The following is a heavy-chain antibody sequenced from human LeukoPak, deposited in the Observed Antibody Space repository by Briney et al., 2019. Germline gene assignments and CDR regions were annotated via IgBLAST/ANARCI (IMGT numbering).Heavy chain of an antibody. J-gene: IGHJ4*02. V-gene: IGHV1-2*06. Sequence: ASVKVSCKTSGYTFIDYYVHWVRQAPGQGLQWMGRINPNSGGADYAQKFQGRVTMTRDTSISTAYMELSRVTFEDTAVYYCARVSDGDNATPCDYWGQGTLVSVSS. CDR1: GYTFIDYY. CDR3: ARVSDGDNATPCDY. D-gene: IGHD2-21*01. CDR2: INPNSGGA.